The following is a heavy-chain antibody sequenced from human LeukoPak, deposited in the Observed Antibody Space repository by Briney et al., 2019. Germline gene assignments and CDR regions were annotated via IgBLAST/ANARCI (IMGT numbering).Heavy chain of an antibody. Sequence: GGSLRLSCAASGFTVSSNYMSWVRQAPGKGLEWVSVIYSDDSTYYADSVKGRFTISRDNSKNTLYLQMNSLRAEDTAVYYCARERHSSSWYGYNWFDPWGQGTLVTVSS. CDR3: ARERHSSSWYGYNWFDP. CDR1: GFTVSSNY. CDR2: IYSDDST. V-gene: IGHV3-53*01. J-gene: IGHJ5*02. D-gene: IGHD6-13*01.